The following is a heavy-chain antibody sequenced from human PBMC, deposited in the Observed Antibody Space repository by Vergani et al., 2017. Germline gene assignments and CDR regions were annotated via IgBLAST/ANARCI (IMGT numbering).Heavy chain of an antibody. CDR3: ARMIAAAGTEYFDY. V-gene: IGHV4-61*01. D-gene: IGHD6-13*01. J-gene: IGHJ4*02. CDR2: INYSGST. CDR1: GGSASSGSYY. Sequence: QVQLQESGPGLVKPSETLSLTCTVSGGSASSGSYYWTWIRQPPGKGLEWIGYINYSGSTNYNPSLKSRVTISLDTSKKQFSLKLSSVTAADTAMYYCARMIAAAGTEYFDYWGQGTLVTVSS.